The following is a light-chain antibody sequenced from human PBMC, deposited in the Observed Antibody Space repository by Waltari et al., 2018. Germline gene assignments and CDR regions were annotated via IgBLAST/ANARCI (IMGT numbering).Light chain of an antibody. V-gene: IGKV3D-15*01. Sequence: EIVMTQSPATLSLSPGERATLSCRASQSVSTSLAWYQQKPGQPPRLLIYDASHRATGIPDRFSGSGSGTDFTLTISRLEHEDVGLYFCHQETNWSLTFGPGTKLDI. J-gene: IGKJ3*01. CDR3: HQETNWSLT. CDR1: QSVSTS. CDR2: DAS.